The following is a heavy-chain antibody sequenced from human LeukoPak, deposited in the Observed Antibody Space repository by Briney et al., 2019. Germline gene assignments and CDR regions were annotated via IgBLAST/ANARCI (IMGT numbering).Heavy chain of an antibody. CDR3: AKQGFGC. Sequence: GGSLRLSCTASGFTLSSYAMSWVRQAPGEGLEWVSTISGSADNTNYAEAVKGRFTISRDNSKNTMYPQINSLRAEDTAVYYCAKQGFGCWGQGTLVTVSS. CDR1: GFTLSSYA. CDR2: ISGSADNT. J-gene: IGHJ4*02. V-gene: IGHV3-23*01.